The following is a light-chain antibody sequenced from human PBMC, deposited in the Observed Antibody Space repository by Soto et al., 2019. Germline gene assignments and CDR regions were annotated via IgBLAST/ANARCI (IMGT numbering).Light chain of an antibody. Sequence: DIVMTQSPLSLPVTPGEPASISCRSSQSLLHRNGYNFLLWYLQKPGQSPQLLIYLGSNRASGVPDRFSGSGSGTDFTLKISRVEADDVGVYYCMQALQNPWTFGQGKRLEIK. CDR2: LGS. CDR1: QSLLHRNGYNF. V-gene: IGKV2-28*01. CDR3: MQALQNPWT. J-gene: IGKJ5*01.